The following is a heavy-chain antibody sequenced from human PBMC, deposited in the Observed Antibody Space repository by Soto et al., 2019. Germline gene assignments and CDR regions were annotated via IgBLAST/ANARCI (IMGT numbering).Heavy chain of an antibody. CDR3: ARGSAYSDYDLEY. V-gene: IGHV3-23*01. CDR1: GLTFSSYA. Sequence: GGSLRLSCAASGLTFSSYAMTWVRQAPGKGLEWVSGVSGTGGSSYYADSVKGRFTISRDKSTNTLYLHMNSLRAEDTAVYYCARGSAYSDYDLEYWGQGTLVTVSS. CDR2: VSGTGGSS. J-gene: IGHJ4*02. D-gene: IGHD4-17*01.